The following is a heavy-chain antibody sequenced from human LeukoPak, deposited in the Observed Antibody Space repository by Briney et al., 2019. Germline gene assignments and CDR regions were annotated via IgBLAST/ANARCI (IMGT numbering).Heavy chain of an antibody. CDR3: ARGGGYVGYYYYGMDV. V-gene: IGHV4-59*08. CDR2: IYYSGST. J-gene: IGHJ6*02. Sequence: KPSETLSLTCTVSGGSISSYYWSWIRQPPGKGLEWIGYIYYSGSTNYNPSLKSRVTISVDTSKNQFSLKLSSVTAADTAVYYCARGGGYVGYYYYGMDVWGQGTTVTVSS. CDR1: GGSISSYY. D-gene: IGHD5-12*01.